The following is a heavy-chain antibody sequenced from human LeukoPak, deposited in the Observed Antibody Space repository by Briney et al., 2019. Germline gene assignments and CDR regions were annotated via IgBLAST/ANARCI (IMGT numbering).Heavy chain of an antibody. CDR3: ARRANYDILTGYSQSNWFDP. J-gene: IGHJ5*02. CDR2: IYYSGST. CDR1: GGSISSYY. D-gene: IGHD3-9*01. Sequence: PSETLSLTCTVSGGSISSYYWGWIRQPPGKGLEWIGSIYYSGSTYYNPSLKSRVTISVDTSKNQFSLKLSSVTAADTAVYYCARRANYDILTGYSQSNWFDPWGQGTLVTVSS. V-gene: IGHV4-39*01.